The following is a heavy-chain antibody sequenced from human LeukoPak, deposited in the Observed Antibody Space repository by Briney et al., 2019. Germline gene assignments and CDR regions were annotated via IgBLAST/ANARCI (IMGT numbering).Heavy chain of an antibody. Sequence: PSETPSLTCTVSGGSMTNYYWSWMRRPPGKGLEWIGSIYYNGNTNYNPSVKSRVTISIDTSKKQFYLRLSSVTAADTALYFCARDNQYNSGWSFDPWGQGILVTVSS. D-gene: IGHD6-19*01. CDR2: IYYNGNT. CDR3: ARDNQYNSGWSFDP. J-gene: IGHJ5*02. CDR1: GGSMTNYY. V-gene: IGHV4-59*01.